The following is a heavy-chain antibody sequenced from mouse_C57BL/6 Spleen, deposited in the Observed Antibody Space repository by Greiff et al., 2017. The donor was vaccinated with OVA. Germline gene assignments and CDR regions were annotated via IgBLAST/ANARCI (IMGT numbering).Heavy chain of an antibody. CDR1: GYAFSSYW. CDR3: ARYGSSPSYFDY. Sequence: VQLQQSGAELVKPGASVKISCKASGYAFSSYWMNWVKQRPGQGLEWIGQIYPGDGDTNYNGKFKGKATLTADKSSSTAYMQLSSLTSEDSAVYFCARYGSSPSYFDYWGQGTTLTVSS. J-gene: IGHJ2*01. D-gene: IGHD1-1*01. V-gene: IGHV1-80*01. CDR2: IYPGDGDT.